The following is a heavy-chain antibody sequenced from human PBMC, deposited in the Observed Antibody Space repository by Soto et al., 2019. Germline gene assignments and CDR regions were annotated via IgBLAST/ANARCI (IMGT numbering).Heavy chain of an antibody. CDR3: ARDLSRGARYYYYYGMDV. V-gene: IGHV6-1*01. CDR2: TYYRSKWYT. J-gene: IGHJ6*02. Sequence: SQTLSLTCAISGDSVSSNSAAWNWIRQSPSRGLEWLGRTYYRSKWYTDYAVSVKSRITINPDTSKNQFSLQLNSVTPEDTAVYYCARDLSRGARYYYYYGMDVWGQGTTVTVSS. CDR1: GDSVSSNSAA. D-gene: IGHD3-16*01.